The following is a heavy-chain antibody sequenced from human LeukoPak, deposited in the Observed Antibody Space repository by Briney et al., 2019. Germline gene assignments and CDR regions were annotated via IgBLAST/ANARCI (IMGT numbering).Heavy chain of an antibody. CDR1: GGIFSSYA. CDR2: IIPILGIA. Sequence: SVKVSCKASGGIFSSYAISWVRQAPGQGLEWMGRIIPILGIANYAQKFQGRVTITADKSTSTAYMELSSLRSEDTAVYYCARDRNYGDYRSVLDYWGQGTLVTVSS. CDR3: ARDRNYGDYRSVLDY. V-gene: IGHV1-69*04. J-gene: IGHJ4*02. D-gene: IGHD4-17*01.